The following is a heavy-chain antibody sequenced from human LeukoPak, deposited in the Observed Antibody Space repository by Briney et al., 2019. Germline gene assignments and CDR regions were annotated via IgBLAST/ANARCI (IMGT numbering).Heavy chain of an antibody. CDR1: GFTFSSYA. D-gene: IGHD5-18*01. CDR3: ARDRNRIQLIRYYYGMDV. V-gene: IGHV3-30-3*01. CDR2: ISYDGSNK. J-gene: IGHJ6*02. Sequence: GGSLRLSCAASGFTFSSYAMHWVRQAPGKGLEWVAVISYDGSNKYYADSVKGRFTISRDNSKNTLYLQMNSLRAEDTAVYYCARDRNRIQLIRYYYGMDVWGQGTTVTVSS.